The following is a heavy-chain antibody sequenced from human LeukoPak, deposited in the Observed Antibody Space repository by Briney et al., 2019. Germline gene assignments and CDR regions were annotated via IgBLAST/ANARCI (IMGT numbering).Heavy chain of an antibody. D-gene: IGHD3-3*01. CDR2: ISGSGGST. J-gene: IGHJ4*02. V-gene: IGHV3-23*01. Sequence: GGSLRLSCAASGFTFSNYWMSWVRQAPGKGLEWVSAISGSGGSTYYADSVKGRFTISRDNSKNTLYLQMNSLRAEDTAVYYCAKDVTIFGEGFDYWGQGTLVTVSS. CDR3: AKDVTIFGEGFDY. CDR1: GFTFSNYW.